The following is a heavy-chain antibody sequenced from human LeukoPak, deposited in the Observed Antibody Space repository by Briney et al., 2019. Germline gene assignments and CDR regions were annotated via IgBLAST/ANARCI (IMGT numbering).Heavy chain of an antibody. CDR3: ARDLPGGSYSDFDY. V-gene: IGHV3-21*01. Sequence: GGSLRLSCAASGFTFSSYSMNWVRQAPGKGLEWVSSISSSSSYIYYADSVKGRFTISRDNAKNSLYLQMNSLRAEDTAVYYCARDLPGGSYSDFDYWGQGTLVTVSS. CDR2: ISSSSSYI. J-gene: IGHJ4*02. CDR1: GFTFSSYS. D-gene: IGHD1-26*01.